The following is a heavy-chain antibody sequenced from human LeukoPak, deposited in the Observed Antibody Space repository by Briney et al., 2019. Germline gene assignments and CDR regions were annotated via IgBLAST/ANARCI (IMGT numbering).Heavy chain of an antibody. V-gene: IGHV4-59*01. CDR1: GGSISSYY. D-gene: IGHD5-12*01. Sequence: SETLSLTCTVSGGSISSYYWSWIRQPPGKGLEWIGYIYYSGSTNYNPSLKSRVTISVDTSKNQFSLKLSSVTAADTAVYYCASHPPNVDSDYWGQGTLVIVSS. CDR2: IYYSGST. J-gene: IGHJ4*02. CDR3: ASHPPNVDSDY.